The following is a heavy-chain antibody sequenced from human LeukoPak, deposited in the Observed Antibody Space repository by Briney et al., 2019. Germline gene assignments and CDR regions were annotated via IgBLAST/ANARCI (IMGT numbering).Heavy chain of an antibody. CDR2: ISSSGSTI. CDR1: GFTFSSYE. V-gene: IGHV3-48*03. J-gene: IGHJ6*04. CDR3: ARDPGGYSSGGELDV. D-gene: IGHD6-19*01. Sequence: GGSLRLSWAASGFTFSSYEMNWVRQAPGKGLEVDSYISSSGSTICYADTGNGRFTISRDNAKNSLYLQMNSLRAEDMAVYYCARDPGGYSSGGELDVWGKGTTVTVSS.